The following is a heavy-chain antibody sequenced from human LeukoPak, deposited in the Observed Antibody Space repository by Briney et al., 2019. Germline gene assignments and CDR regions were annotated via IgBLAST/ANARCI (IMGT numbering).Heavy chain of an antibody. J-gene: IGHJ3*02. CDR2: IYRSGGT. V-gene: IGHV3-53*01. D-gene: IGHD4-17*01. CDR1: GFTVSNNY. CDR3: ARSIMYGDHGEDI. Sequence: GGSLRLSCAASGFTVSNNYMMWVRQAPGKGLEWVSDIYRSGGTNYADSVKGRFTISRDNAKNTLYLQMDSLRAEDAAIYYCARSIMYGDHGEDIWGQGTVVAVSS.